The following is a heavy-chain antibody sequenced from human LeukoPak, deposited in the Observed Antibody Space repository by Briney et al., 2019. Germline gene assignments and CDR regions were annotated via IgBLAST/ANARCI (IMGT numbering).Heavy chain of an antibody. V-gene: IGHV4-34*01. D-gene: IGHD2-2*01. CDR3: ARGGDCSSTSCYYPHGWFDP. CDR1: GGSFSGYY. J-gene: IGHJ5*02. CDR2: INHSGST. Sequence: PSETLSLTCAVYGGSFSGYYWSWIRQPPGKGLEWIGEINHSGSTNYNPSLKSRVTISVDTSKNQFSLKLSSVTAADTAVYYCARGGDCSSTSCYYPHGWFDPWGQRTLVTVSS.